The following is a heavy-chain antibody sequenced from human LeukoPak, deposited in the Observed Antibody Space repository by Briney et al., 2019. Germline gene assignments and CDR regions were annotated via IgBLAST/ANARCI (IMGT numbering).Heavy chain of an antibody. CDR1: GYTFPSHG. CDR3: ARGNYGALDF. CDR2: INPYNGNT. Sequence: EASVKVSCKTSGYTFPSHGIAWVRQAAGQGLEWLGWINPYNGNTYYAQKVQGTVTMTTDTSATTAYTELRSLRSDDTAVYYCARGNYGALDFWGQGTMVTVSS. D-gene: IGHD3-10*01. J-gene: IGHJ3*01. V-gene: IGHV1-18*01.